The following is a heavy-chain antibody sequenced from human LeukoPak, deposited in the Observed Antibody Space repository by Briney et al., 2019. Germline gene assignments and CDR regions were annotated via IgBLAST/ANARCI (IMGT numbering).Heavy chain of an antibody. D-gene: IGHD3-16*01. CDR3: ARRHSDYYD. J-gene: IGHJ4*01. CDR2: INHSGST. V-gene: IGHV4-34*01. Sequence: SETLSLTCAVYGGSFSGYYWSWIRQPPGKGLEWIGEINHSGSTNYNPSLKSRVTISLDTSKNQFSLKLTSVTAADTAVYYCARRHSDYYDWGHGNLVTVSS. CDR1: GGSFSGYY.